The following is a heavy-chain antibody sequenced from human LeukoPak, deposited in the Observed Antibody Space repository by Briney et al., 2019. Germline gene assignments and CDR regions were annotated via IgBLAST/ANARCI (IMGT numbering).Heavy chain of an antibody. D-gene: IGHD3-16*02. J-gene: IGHJ4*01. CDR2: INHSEST. Sequence: SEALSLTCVVYGGSLSGYYWSWLRQPPGRELEWIGEINHSESTNYNPSLKSRVTISVDTSKNQFSLKLSTVTAADTAVYYCARETDWFSCSLYHHDDIDDWGQGTMVTVSS. CDR1: GGSLSGYY. V-gene: IGHV4-34*01. CDR3: ARETDWFSCSLYHHDDIDD.